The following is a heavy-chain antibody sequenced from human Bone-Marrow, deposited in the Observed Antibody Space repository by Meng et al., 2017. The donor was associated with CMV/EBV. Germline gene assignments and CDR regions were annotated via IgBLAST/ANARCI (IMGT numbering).Heavy chain of an antibody. CDR3: ARDSRHCTSASCYSWYFDL. D-gene: IGHD2-2*02. V-gene: IGHV1-2*06. J-gene: IGHJ2*01. CDR2: INPNSGAT. Sequence: QGRRVQLGVWGSELGASVKFSCKASGHTFTGYHMHWVRQAPGQGLEWMGRINPNSGATEYAQNFQGRVTMTRDTSISTAYMELSRLRSDDTAVYYCARDSRHCTSASCYSWYFDLWGRGTLVTVSS. CDR1: GHTFTGYH.